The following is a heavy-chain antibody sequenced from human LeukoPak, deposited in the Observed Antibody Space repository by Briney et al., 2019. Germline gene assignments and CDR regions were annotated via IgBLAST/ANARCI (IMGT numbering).Heavy chain of an antibody. CDR2: ITGSSDYI. Sequence: GGSLRLSCAASGFTFSSYAMNWVRQAPGKGLEWVSCITGSSDYIEYAQSVKGRFTISRDNAKNSLYLEMNSLKAEDTAVYYCARGRRFMVRGVITPVVYGMDVWGQGTTVTVSS. D-gene: IGHD3-10*01. CDR3: ARGRRFMVRGVITPVVYGMDV. CDR1: GFTFSSYA. V-gene: IGHV3-21*01. J-gene: IGHJ6*02.